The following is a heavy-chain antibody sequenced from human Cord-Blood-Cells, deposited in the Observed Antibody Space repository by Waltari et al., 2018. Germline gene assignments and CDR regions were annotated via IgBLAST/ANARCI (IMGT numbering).Heavy chain of an antibody. CDR2: ISYDGSNK. D-gene: IGHD6-19*01. Sequence: QVQLVESGGGVVQPGRSLRLSCAASGFTFSSYSIHWVRQAPGKGLEWVAVISYDGSNKYYADSVKGRFTISRDNSKNTLYLQMNSLRAEDTAVYYCATHRGGAVAAEYFQHWGQGTLVTVSS. CDR3: ATHRGGAVAAEYFQH. J-gene: IGHJ1*01. V-gene: IGHV3-30*04. CDR1: GFTFSSYS.